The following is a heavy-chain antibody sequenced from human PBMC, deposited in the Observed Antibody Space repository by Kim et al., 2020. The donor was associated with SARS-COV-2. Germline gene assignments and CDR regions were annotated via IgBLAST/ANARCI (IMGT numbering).Heavy chain of an antibody. V-gene: IGHV3-30*04. J-gene: IGHJ6*02. D-gene: IGHD3-10*01. Sequence: GGSLRLSYAASGFTFSSYAMHWVRQAPGKGLEWVAVISYDGSNKYYADSVKGRFTISRDNSKNTLYLQMNSLRAEDTAVYYCARGSLWFGEYYGMDVWGQGTTVTVSS. CDR3: ARGSLWFGEYYGMDV. CDR1: GFTFSSYA. CDR2: ISYDGSNK.